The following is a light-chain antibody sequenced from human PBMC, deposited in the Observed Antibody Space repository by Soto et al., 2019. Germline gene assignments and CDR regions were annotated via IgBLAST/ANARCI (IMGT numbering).Light chain of an antibody. CDR2: EVS. CDR1: SSDVGGYNY. J-gene: IGLJ1*01. Sequence: QSALTQPPSASGSPGQSVTISCTGTSSDVGGYNYVSWYQQHPGKAPQLMIYEVSNRPSGVPDRFPGSKSGNTASLTVSGLQAEDEAAYYCSSYAVSHTYVLGNGTKVTV. CDR3: SSYAVSHTYV. V-gene: IGLV2-8*01.